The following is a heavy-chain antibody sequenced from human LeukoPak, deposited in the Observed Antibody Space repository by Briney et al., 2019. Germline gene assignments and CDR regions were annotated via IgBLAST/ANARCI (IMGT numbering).Heavy chain of an antibody. CDR3: ARDERLFSFLK. CDR2: ISSSSSYI. CDR1: RFTFSSYS. Sequence: GGSLRLSCAASRFTFSSYSMNWVRQAPGKGLEWVSSISSSSSYIYYADSVKGRFTISRDNAKTSLYLQINSLRAEDTAIYYCARDERLFSFLKWGQGTLVTVSS. J-gene: IGHJ4*02. D-gene: IGHD3-22*01. V-gene: IGHV3-21*04.